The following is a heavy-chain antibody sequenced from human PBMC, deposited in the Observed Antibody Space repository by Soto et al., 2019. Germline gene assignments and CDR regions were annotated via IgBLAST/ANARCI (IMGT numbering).Heavy chain of an antibody. J-gene: IGHJ4*02. CDR3: ARTYYQWEALHYFDF. V-gene: IGHV1-69*01. D-gene: IGHD1-26*01. CDR2: IIPIFGKT. Sequence: QVQLLQSGAEVEKPGSSVKVSCTASGGTFSRYGFTWVRQAPGPGFQWMGGIIPIFGKTHYEQHFQGRLSITADESTSTVYMELSSLRSDDTAIYFCARTYYQWEALHYFDFWGQGTLVTVSS. CDR1: GGTFSRYG.